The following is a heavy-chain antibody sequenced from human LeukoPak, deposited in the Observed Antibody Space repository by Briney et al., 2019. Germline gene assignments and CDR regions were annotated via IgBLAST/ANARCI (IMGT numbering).Heavy chain of an antibody. J-gene: IGHJ5*02. CDR3: ARGARRRPHNWFDP. CDR2: INHSGST. Sequence: SETLSPTCAVYGGSFRGYYWSWIRQPPGRGLEWIGEINHSGSTNYNPPLKSRVTISVDTSKNQFSLKLSSVTAADTAVYYCARGARRRPHNWFDPWGQGTLVTVSS. V-gene: IGHV4-34*01. CDR1: GGSFRGYY.